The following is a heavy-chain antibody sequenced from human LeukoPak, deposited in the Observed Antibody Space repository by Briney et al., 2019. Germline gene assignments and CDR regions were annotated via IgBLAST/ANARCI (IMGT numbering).Heavy chain of an antibody. D-gene: IGHD2-2*01. V-gene: IGHV1-18*01. CDR2: ISAYNGNT. J-gene: IGHJ4*02. CDR3: ARDPAVVVPAAMSAMPDY. Sequence: ASVKVSCEASGYTFTSYGISWVRQAPGQGLEWMGWISAYNGNTNYAQKLQGRVTMTTDTSTSTAYMELRSLRSDDTAVYYCARDPAVVVPAAMSAMPDYWGQGTLVTVSS. CDR1: GYTFTSYG.